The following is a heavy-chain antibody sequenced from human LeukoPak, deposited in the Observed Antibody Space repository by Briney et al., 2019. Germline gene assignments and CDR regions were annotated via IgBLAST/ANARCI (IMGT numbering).Heavy chain of an antibody. V-gene: IGHV3-33*01. J-gene: IGHJ4*02. CDR1: GFTFSSYG. D-gene: IGHD5-24*01. CDR3: ARSRWMATISGPFDY. CDR2: IWYDGSNK. Sequence: GGSLRLSCAASGFTFSSYGMHWVRQASGKGLEWVAVIWYDGSNKYYADSVKGRFTISRDNSKNTLYLQMNSLRAEDTAVYYCARSRWMATISGPFDYWGQGTLVTVSS.